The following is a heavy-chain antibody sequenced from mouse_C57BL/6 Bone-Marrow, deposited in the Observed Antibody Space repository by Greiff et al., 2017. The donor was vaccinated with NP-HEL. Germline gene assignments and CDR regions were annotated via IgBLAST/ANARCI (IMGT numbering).Heavy chain of an antibody. Sequence: EVKVVESGGGLVQSGRSLRLSCATSGFTFSDFYMEWVRQAPGKGLEWIAASRNKANDYTTEYSAAVKGRFIVSRDTSQSILYLQMNALRAEDTAIYYCARDSYYSNYVPFAYWGQGTLVTVSA. J-gene: IGHJ3*01. D-gene: IGHD2-5*01. CDR1: GFTFSDFY. CDR3: ARDSYYSNYVPFAY. CDR2: SRNKANDYTT. V-gene: IGHV7-1*01.